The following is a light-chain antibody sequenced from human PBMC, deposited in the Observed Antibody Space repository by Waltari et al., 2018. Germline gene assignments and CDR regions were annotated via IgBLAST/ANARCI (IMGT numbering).Light chain of an antibody. CDR2: DAY. V-gene: IGKV3-15*01. J-gene: IGKJ5*01. Sequence: EIVMTQSPATLSVSPGERVTLSCRASQSVSSNLAWYQQKPGQAPRLLIFDAYTRATSVPGRFSGSGSGTEFTLTISSLQSEDSAVYYCQQYNRWPPITFGQGTRLEIK. CDR1: QSVSSN. CDR3: QQYNRWPPIT.